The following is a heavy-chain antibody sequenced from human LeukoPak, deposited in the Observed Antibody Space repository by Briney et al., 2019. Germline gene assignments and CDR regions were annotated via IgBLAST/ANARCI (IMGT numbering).Heavy chain of an antibody. CDR2: IGASNGNT. V-gene: IGHV1-18*01. Sequence: GASVKLSCKASGYTFTSYGITWVRRSPGQGLEWMGWIGASNGNTNSAQTLQGRVTMTTDTSTTTTYLDLRSERSADTALFHCARVVSSWFDYWGQGTLVTVSS. CDR1: GYTFTSYG. CDR3: ARVVSSWFDY. D-gene: IGHD6-13*01. J-gene: IGHJ4*02.